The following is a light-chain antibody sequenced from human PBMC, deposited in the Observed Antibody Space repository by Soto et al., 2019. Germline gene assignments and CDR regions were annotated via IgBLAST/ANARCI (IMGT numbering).Light chain of an antibody. CDR1: QSVSSSY. CDR3: QQYGTSPQG. CDR2: AAS. Sequence: EVVLTQSPGTLSLYPGERATLSCRASQSVSSSYLAWYQQKPGQAPRLLIYAASSRATGIPDRFSGSGSGTDFTLTISRLEPEDFAVYYCQQYGTSPQGFGPGTKVDIK. J-gene: IGKJ3*01. V-gene: IGKV3-20*01.